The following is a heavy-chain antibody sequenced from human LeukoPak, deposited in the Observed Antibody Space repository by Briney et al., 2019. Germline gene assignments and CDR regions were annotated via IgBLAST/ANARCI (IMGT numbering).Heavy chain of an antibody. CDR2: INAGNGNT. D-gene: IGHD5-24*01. V-gene: IGHV1-3*01. Sequence: ASVKVSCKASGYTFTSYAMHWVRQAPGQRLEWMGWINAGNGNTKYSQKFQGRVTITRDTSASTAYMELSSLRSDDTAVYYCARDYTGYTARFDPWGQGTLVTVSS. CDR1: GYTFTSYA. CDR3: ARDYTGYTARFDP. J-gene: IGHJ5*02.